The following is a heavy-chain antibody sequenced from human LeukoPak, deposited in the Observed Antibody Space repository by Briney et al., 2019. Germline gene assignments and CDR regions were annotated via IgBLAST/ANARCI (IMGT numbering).Heavy chain of an antibody. V-gene: IGHV1-18*01. CDR2: ISAYNGIT. CDR3: ARGLNSGSYLYYFDY. D-gene: IGHD1-26*01. CDR1: GYTFSNYG. Sequence: ASVKVSCKASGYTFSNYGIIWVRQAPGQGLEWMGWISAYNGITNYAQKLQGRVTTTTDTSTSTAYMELRSLRSDDTAVYYCARGLNSGSYLYYFDYWGQGTLVTVSS. J-gene: IGHJ4*02.